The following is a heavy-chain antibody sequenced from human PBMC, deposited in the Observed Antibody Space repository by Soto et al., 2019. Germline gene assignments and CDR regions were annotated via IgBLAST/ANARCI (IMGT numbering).Heavy chain of an antibody. CDR2: IYATGTT. Sequence: SETLSLTCTVSGASISGFYWSCIRKSAGKGLEWIGRIYATGTTDYNPYLKSRVMMSVDTSKTKFSLKLRSVTAADTAVYYCVRDGTKTLRDWLDPWGQGTSVTVS. CDR3: VRDGTKTLRDWLDP. D-gene: IGHD1-1*01. J-gene: IGHJ5*02. CDR1: GASISGFY. V-gene: IGHV4-4*07.